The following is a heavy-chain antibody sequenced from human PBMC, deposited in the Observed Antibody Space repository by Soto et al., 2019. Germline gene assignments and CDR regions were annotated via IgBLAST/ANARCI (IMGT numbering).Heavy chain of an antibody. CDR3: VKPPVITASYYYYDMDV. J-gene: IGHJ6*02. CDR2: ISGSGIST. D-gene: IGHD4-4*01. CDR1: GFTFSTYP. V-gene: IGHV3-23*01. Sequence: LRLSCAASGFTFSTYPMSWVRQAPGKGLEWVSGISGSGISTYYTDSVRGRFTISRDNSKNTVFLQMNSLRDEDTAVYYCVKPPVITASYYYYDMDVWGQGTTVTVSS.